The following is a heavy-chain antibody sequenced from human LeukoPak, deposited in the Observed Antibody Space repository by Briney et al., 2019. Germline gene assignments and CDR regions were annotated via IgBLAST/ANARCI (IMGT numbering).Heavy chain of an antibody. D-gene: IGHD5-24*01. Sequence: GGSLRLSCAASGFIFTSYSMNWVRQAPGKGLEWISYISSSSSTIYYADSVKGRFTISRDNAKNSLYLQMNSLRAEDTAVNYCATDPFPRRDGYNYERAYYYYMDVWGKGTTVTVSS. CDR3: ATDPFPRRDGYNYERAYYYYMDV. V-gene: IGHV3-48*04. CDR1: GFIFTSYS. CDR2: ISSSSSTI. J-gene: IGHJ6*03.